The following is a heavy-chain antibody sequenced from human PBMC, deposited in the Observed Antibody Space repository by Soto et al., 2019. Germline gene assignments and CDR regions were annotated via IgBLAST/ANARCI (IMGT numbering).Heavy chain of an antibody. D-gene: IGHD2-2*02. J-gene: IGHJ6*02. Sequence: PSETLSLTCAVYGGSFSGYYWSWIRQPPGKGQEWIGEINHSGSTNYNPSLKSRVTISVDTSKNQFSLKLSSVTAADTAVYYCASVTRTCISTSCYRYYYGMDVWGQGTTVTVSS. V-gene: IGHV4-34*01. CDR3: ASVTRTCISTSCYRYYYGMDV. CDR1: GGSFSGYY. CDR2: INHSGST.